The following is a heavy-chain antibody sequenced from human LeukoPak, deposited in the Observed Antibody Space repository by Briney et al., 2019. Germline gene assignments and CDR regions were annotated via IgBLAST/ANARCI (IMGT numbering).Heavy chain of an antibody. J-gene: IGHJ4*02. V-gene: IGHV3-30*02. D-gene: IGHD3-10*01. CDR2: IRYDGSNK. Sequence: GGSLRLSCAASGFTFSSNGMHWVRQAPGKGLEWVAFIRYDGSNKYYADSVKGRFTISRDNSKNTLYLQMNSLRSDDTAVYYCARTDRKWFGESRGSYWGQGTLVTVSS. CDR3: ARTDRKWFGESRGSY. CDR1: GFTFSSNG.